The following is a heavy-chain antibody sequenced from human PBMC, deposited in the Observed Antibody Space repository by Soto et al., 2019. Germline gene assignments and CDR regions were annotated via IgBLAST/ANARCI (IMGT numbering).Heavy chain of an antibody. Sequence: GESLKISCQGSGYSFTNYWIGWVRQVPGRGLEWVGIIHPGYSDTRYRPSFQGQVTISADKSISTAYLQWSSLKASDTAIYYCWRPAGSGTLFDYWGQGTLVTVSS. J-gene: IGHJ4*02. D-gene: IGHD2-15*01. V-gene: IGHV5-51*01. CDR1: GYSFTNYW. CDR2: IHPGYSDT. CDR3: WRPAGSGTLFDY.